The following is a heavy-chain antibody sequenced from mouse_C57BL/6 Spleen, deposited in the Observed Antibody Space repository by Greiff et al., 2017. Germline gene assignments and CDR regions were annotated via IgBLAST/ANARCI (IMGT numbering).Heavy chain of an antibody. V-gene: IGHV5-4*01. CDR3: AREGNSYFDY. CDR1: GFTFSSYA. Sequence: DVQLVESGGGLVKPGGSLKLSCAASGFTFSSYAMSWVRQTPEKRLEWVATISDGGSYTYYPDNVKGRFTISRDNAKNNLYLQMSHLKSEDTAMYYCAREGNSYFDYWGQGTTLTVSS. CDR2: ISDGGSYT. J-gene: IGHJ2*01.